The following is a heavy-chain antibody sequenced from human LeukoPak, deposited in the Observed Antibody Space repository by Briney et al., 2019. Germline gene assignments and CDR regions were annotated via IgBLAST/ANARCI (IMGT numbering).Heavy chain of an antibody. Sequence: GGSLRLSCAASGFTFSSYWMSWVRQAPGKGLEWVANIKQDGSEKYYVDSVKGRFTISRDNAKNSLYQQMNSLRAEDTAVYYCARVENTMVRGVIGDYYYYYMDVWGKGTTVTVSS. CDR3: ARVENTMVRGVIGDYYYYYMDV. CDR1: GFTFSSYW. V-gene: IGHV3-7*01. CDR2: IKQDGSEK. D-gene: IGHD3-10*01. J-gene: IGHJ6*03.